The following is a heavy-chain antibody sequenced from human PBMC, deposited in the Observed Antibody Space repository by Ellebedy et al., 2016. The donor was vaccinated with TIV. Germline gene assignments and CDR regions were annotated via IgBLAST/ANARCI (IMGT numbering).Heavy chain of an antibody. Sequence: AASVKVSCKASGYTFTSYGISWVRQAPGQGLEWMGWISAYNGNTNYAQKLQGRVTMTTDTSTSTAYMELRRLRSDDTAVYYCARYCNSTTCSNWFDPWGQGTLVTVSS. CDR1: GYTFTSYG. D-gene: IGHD2-2*01. V-gene: IGHV1-18*04. J-gene: IGHJ5*02. CDR2: ISAYNGNT. CDR3: ARYCNSTTCSNWFDP.